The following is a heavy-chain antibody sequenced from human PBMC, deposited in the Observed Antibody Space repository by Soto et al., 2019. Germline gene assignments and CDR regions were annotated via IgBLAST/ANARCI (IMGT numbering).Heavy chain of an antibody. V-gene: IGHV4-31*03. Sequence: NPSETLSLTCTVSGASITSGGYYWSWIRQHPGKGLEWIGYIYYSVSTYYNPSLKGRVIISVDTSKNQFSLNLSSVTAADTAVYYCARDSGYKYGYFRWFDPWGQGTLVTVSS. CDR1: GASITSGGYY. D-gene: IGHD5-18*01. CDR3: ARDSGYKYGYFRWFDP. CDR2: IYYSVST. J-gene: IGHJ5*02.